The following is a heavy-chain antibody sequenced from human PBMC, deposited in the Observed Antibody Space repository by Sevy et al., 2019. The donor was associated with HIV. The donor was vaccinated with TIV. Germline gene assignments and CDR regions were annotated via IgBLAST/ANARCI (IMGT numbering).Heavy chain of an antibody. D-gene: IGHD3-22*01. Sequence: GGSLRLSCAASGFTFSSYGMHWVRQAPGKGLEWVAVIWYDGSNKYYADSVKGRFTISSDNSKNTLYLQMNSLRAEDTAVYYCAREQVVINAPAFDIWGQGTMVTVSS. CDR1: GFTFSSYG. V-gene: IGHV3-33*01. J-gene: IGHJ3*02. CDR2: IWYDGSNK. CDR3: AREQVVINAPAFDI.